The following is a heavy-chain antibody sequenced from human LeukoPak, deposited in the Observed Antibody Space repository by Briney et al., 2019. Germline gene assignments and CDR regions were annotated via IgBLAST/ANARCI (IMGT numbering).Heavy chain of an antibody. V-gene: IGHV4-59*01. D-gene: IGHD6-19*01. CDR1: GGSIGGYY. CDR2: MYYSGTT. Sequence: SETLSLTCTVSGGSIGGYYWSWIRQPPGKGLEWIGYMYYSGTTNYNPSLKSRVTISVDTSKNQFSLKLSSVTAADTAVYYCARLPGIAESGKAVDYWGQGTLVTVSS. CDR3: ARLPGIAESGKAVDY. J-gene: IGHJ4*02.